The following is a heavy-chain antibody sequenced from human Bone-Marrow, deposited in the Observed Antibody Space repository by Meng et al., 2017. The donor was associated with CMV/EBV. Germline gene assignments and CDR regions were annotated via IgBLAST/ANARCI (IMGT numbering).Heavy chain of an antibody. Sequence: SETLSLTCTVSGGSISSSSYYWGWIRQPPGKGLEWIGSIYYSGSTYYNPSLKSRVTISVDTSKNQFSLKMSSVTAADTAVYYCAIVVFISNWFDPWGQGTLVTVSS. D-gene: IGHD3-22*01. V-gene: IGHV4-39*07. CDR3: AIVVFISNWFDP. CDR2: IYYSGST. CDR1: GGSISSSSYY. J-gene: IGHJ5*02.